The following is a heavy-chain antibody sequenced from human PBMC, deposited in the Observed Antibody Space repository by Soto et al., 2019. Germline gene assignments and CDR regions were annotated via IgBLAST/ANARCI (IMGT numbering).Heavy chain of an antibody. J-gene: IGHJ6*03. V-gene: IGHV3-23*01. CDR1: GLTFPSYA. Sequence: LLESGGGLVQPGGSLRLSCAASGLTFPSYAMNWDRPAPGKGLEWVSAIGGSGANTYYADSVKGRFTISRDNSKNTVYLQMNSLRAEDTAVYYCAKGSSSTQYLNYYFYHRDVWCKGTTVSVSS. CDR3: AKGSSSTQYLNYYFYHRDV. CDR2: IGGSGANT. D-gene: IGHD2-2*01.